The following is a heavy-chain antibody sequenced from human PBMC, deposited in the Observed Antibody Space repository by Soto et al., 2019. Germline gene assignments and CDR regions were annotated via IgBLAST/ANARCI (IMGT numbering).Heavy chain of an antibody. Sequence: GGSLRLSCAASGFTFSSYSMSWVRQAPGKGLEWVSAISGSGGSTYYADSVKGRFTISRDNSKNTLYLQMNSLRAEDTAVYYCAKDFSPYMAAAGTPGYWGQGTQVTVFS. CDR1: GFTFSSYS. D-gene: IGHD6-13*01. CDR3: AKDFSPYMAAAGTPGY. CDR2: ISGSGGST. J-gene: IGHJ4*02. V-gene: IGHV3-23*01.